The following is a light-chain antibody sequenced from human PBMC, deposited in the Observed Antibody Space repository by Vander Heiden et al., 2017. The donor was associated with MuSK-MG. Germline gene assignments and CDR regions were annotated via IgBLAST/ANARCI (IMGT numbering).Light chain of an antibody. CDR2: AAS. CDR1: QSISSH. Sequence: DIQMTQSPSSLSASVVDRLTITCRASQSISSHLNCYQQKPGKAPTLLIYAASIMHSGVPARFSGSGSGTDFTLTISSLKPEDFATYYCQQSCKTPRTFGGGTKVEIK. CDR3: QQSCKTPRT. J-gene: IGKJ4*02. V-gene: IGKV1-39*01.